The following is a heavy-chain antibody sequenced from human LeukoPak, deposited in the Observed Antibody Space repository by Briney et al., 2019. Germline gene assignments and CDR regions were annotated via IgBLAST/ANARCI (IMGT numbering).Heavy chain of an antibody. CDR1: GDSIRSTSYY. CDR2: IYYSGDT. V-gene: IGHV4-39*01. Sequence: SETLSLTCTVSGDSIRSTSYYWGWIRQPPGKGLEWIGSIYYSGDTYYNPSLKSRVTIAVDTSKNQFSLKLNSVTAADTAVYYCARRKSFYESSGYFDHWGRGTLVTVS. J-gene: IGHJ4*02. D-gene: IGHD3-22*01. CDR3: ARRKSFYESSGYFDH.